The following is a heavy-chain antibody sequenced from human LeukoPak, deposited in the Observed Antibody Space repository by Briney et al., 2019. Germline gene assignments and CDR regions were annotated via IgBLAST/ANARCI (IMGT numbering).Heavy chain of an antibody. CDR1: GYTFTDYY. CDR2: VDPEDGET. Sequence: ASVKVSCKVSGYTFTDYYMHWVQQAPGKGLEWMGLVDPEDGETIYAEKFQGRVTITADTSTDTAYMELSSLRSEDTAVYYCARDLTADIVVVPAAMTGVNAFDIWGQGTMVTVSS. J-gene: IGHJ3*02. CDR3: ARDLTADIVVVPAAMTGVNAFDI. V-gene: IGHV1-69-2*01. D-gene: IGHD2-2*01.